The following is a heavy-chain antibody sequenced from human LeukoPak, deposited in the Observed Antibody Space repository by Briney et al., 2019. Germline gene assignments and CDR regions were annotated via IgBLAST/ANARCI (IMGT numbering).Heavy chain of an antibody. V-gene: IGHV3-30*18. D-gene: IGHD2/OR15-2a*01. CDR3: AKDPAPPKYPYWYFDL. CDR2: ISYDGSNK. J-gene: IGHJ2*01. CDR1: GFTFSSYG. Sequence: QPGGSLRLSCAASGFTFSSYGMHWVRQAPGKGLEWVAVISYDGSNKYYADSVKGRFTISRDNSKNTLYLQMNSLRAEDTAVYYCAKDPAPPKYPYWYFDLWGRGTLVTVSS.